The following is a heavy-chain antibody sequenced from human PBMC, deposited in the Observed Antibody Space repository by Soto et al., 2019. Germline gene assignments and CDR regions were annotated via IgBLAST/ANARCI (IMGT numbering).Heavy chain of an antibody. Sequence: SETLSLTCAVYGGSFSGYYWSWIRQPPGKGLEWIGEINHSGSTNYNPSLKSRVTISVDTSKNQFSLKLSSVTAADTAVYYCARGRGALRGVYDVWGQGTTVTVSS. V-gene: IGHV4-34*01. CDR2: INHSGST. J-gene: IGHJ6*02. D-gene: IGHD3-10*01. CDR1: GGSFSGYY. CDR3: ARGRGALRGVYDV.